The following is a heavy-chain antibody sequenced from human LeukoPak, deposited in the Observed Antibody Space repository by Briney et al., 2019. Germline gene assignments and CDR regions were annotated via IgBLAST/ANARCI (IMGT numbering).Heavy chain of an antibody. J-gene: IGHJ4*02. D-gene: IGHD3-22*01. V-gene: IGHV4-59*08. CDR3: ARHKSAFGSSGYLIY. CDR1: GGSISSYY. Sequence: PSETLSLTCTVSGGSISSYYWSWIRQPPGKGLEWIGYIYYSGSTNYHPSLKSRVTISVDTSKNQFSLKLTSVTAADTAVYYCARHKSAFGSSGYLIYWGQGTLVTVSS. CDR2: IYYSGST.